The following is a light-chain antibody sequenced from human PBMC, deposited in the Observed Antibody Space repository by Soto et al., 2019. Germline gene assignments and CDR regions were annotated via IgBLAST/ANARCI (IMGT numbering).Light chain of an antibody. CDR2: EVS. V-gene: IGLV2-8*01. Sequence: QSALTQPPSASGSPGQSVTISCTGTSSDVGGYNYVSWYQQHPGKAPKLIIYEVSKRPSGVPDRFSGSKSGNTASLTVSGLHAEDEAYYYCSYYAASTNDVFGTGTKLTVL. J-gene: IGLJ1*01. CDR3: SYYAASTNDV. CDR1: SSDVGGYNY.